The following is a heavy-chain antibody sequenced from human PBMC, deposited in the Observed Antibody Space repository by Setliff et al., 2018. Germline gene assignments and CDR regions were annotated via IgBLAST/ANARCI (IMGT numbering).Heavy chain of an antibody. CDR2: INHSGST. CDR3: ARGGGSVLPNYYYFNYMDV. Sequence: SETLSLTCAVYGGSFSGYYWSWIRQPPGKGLEWIGEINHSGSTNYNPSLKSRVTLSVDTSKNQFSLQLTSVTAADTAIYYCARGGGSVLPNYYYFNYMDVWGKGTTVTVSS. V-gene: IGHV4-34*01. CDR1: GGSFSGYY. D-gene: IGHD2-15*01. J-gene: IGHJ6*03.